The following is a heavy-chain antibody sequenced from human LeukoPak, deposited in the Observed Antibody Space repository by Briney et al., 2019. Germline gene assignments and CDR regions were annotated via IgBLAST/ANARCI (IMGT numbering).Heavy chain of an antibody. CDR3: ARGRNSGYSDY. Sequence: ASVKVSCKASGGTFSSYAIIWVRQAPGQGLEWMGRIIPILGIANYAQKFQGRVTMTRDTSISTAYMELSRLRSDDTAVYYCARGRNSGYSDYWGQGTLVTVSS. D-gene: IGHD5-12*01. CDR2: IIPILGIA. V-gene: IGHV1-69*04. J-gene: IGHJ4*02. CDR1: GGTFSSYA.